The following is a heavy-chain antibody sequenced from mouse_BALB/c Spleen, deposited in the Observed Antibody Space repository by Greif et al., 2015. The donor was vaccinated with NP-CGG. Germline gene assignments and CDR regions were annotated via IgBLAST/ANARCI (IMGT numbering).Heavy chain of an antibody. CDR2: IDPSGSYT. Sequence: QVQLQQSGAELVKPGASVKLSCKASGYTFTSYWMHWVKQRPGQGLEWIGEIDPSGSYTNYNQKFKGKATLTVDKSSSTAYMQLSSLTSEDSAVYYCAPYGNHDPYWYFDVWGAGTTVTVSS. CDR3: APYGNHDPYWYFDV. J-gene: IGHJ1*01. V-gene: IGHV1-69*02. D-gene: IGHD2-1*01. CDR1: GYTFTSYW.